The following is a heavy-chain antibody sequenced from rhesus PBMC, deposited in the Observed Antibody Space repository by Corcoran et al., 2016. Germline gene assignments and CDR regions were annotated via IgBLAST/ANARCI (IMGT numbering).Heavy chain of an antibody. CDR3: AREGTGTYFDY. CDR2: IRSDGPGK. Sequence: EVQLVESGGGLVQPGGSLRLSCAASGFTFSSYWMYWVRQAPGKGLEWVSRIRSDGPGKSYADSVKGRFTISRENAKNSLYLQMNSLRAEDTAVYYCAREGTGTYFDYWGQGVLVTVSS. J-gene: IGHJ4*01. V-gene: IGHV3-119*01. CDR1: GFTFSSYW. D-gene: IGHD1-7*02.